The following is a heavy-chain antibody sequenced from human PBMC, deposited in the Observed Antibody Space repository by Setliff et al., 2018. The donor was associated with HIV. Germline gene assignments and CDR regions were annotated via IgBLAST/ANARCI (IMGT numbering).Heavy chain of an antibody. V-gene: IGHV1-69*10. Sequence: GASVKVSCKASGGNFSRYAIAWVRQAPGQGLEWMGGIIPIVGIPNYAQKFQGRVSITADKSAITAYMELSSLRSEDTAVYYCARSTDSSSFDYWGQGTLVTVSS. CDR2: IIPIVGIP. CDR3: ARSTDSSSFDY. D-gene: IGHD6-13*01. CDR1: GGNFSRYA. J-gene: IGHJ4*02.